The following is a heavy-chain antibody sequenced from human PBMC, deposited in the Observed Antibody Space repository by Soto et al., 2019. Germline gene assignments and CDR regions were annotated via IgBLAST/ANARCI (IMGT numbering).Heavy chain of an antibody. D-gene: IGHD6-19*01. CDR3: SRFSEQWLVHPYLTTHCFDY. J-gene: IGHJ4*02. Sequence: PGGSLRLSCAASGFTFSSYAMSWVRQAPGKGLEWVSAISGSGGSTYYADSVKGRFTISRDNSKNTLYLQMNSLRAEDTAVYYCSRFSEQWLVHPYLTTHCFDYWGQGSPVTVSS. V-gene: IGHV3-23*01. CDR1: GFTFSSYA. CDR2: ISGSGGST.